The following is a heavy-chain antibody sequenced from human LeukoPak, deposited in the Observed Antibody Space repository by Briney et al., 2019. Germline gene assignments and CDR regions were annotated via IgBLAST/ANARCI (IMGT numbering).Heavy chain of an antibody. CDR3: AKDWGYEEAGIDF. V-gene: IGHV3-74*01. Sequence: GGSLRLSCAGSGFIFSQFWMQWVRQVPGKGLVWVSRINGDGSSTNYADSVKGRFSISRDNAENSLYLQMSSLRAEDTAVYYCAKDWGYEEAGIDFWGQGTLVSVSS. CDR1: GFIFSQFW. D-gene: IGHD6-13*01. CDR2: INGDGSST. J-gene: IGHJ4*02.